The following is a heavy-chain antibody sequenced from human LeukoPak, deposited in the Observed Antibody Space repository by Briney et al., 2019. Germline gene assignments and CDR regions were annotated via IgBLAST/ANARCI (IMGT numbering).Heavy chain of an antibody. CDR2: ISSGGSIL. CDR3: ARVYSGYDYYYYYMDV. Sequence: GGSLRLSCAASGFTFSSYSMNWVRQAPGKGLEWVSYISSGGSILYYADSVKGRFTISRDNAKNSLYLQMNSLRAEDTAVYYCARVYSGYDYYYYYMDVWGKGTTVTVSS. CDR1: GFTFSSYS. D-gene: IGHD5-12*01. V-gene: IGHV3-48*04. J-gene: IGHJ6*03.